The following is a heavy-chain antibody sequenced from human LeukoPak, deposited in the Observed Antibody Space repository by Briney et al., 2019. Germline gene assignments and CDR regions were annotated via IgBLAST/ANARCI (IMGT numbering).Heavy chain of an antibody. D-gene: IGHD3-16*01. Sequence: GGSLRLSCAASGFTFSSYAMSWVRQAPGKGLEWVSAISGSGGSTYYADSVKDRFTISRDNSKNTLYLQMNSLRAVDTAVYHCAKASGMGGDSPPSVFDYWGQGTLVTVSS. J-gene: IGHJ4*02. CDR3: AKASGMGGDSPPSVFDY. CDR2: ISGSGGST. V-gene: IGHV3-23*01. CDR1: GFTFSSYA.